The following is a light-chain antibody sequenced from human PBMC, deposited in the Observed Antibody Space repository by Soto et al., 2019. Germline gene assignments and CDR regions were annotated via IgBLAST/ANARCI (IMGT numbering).Light chain of an antibody. Sequence: DIQMTQSPSSLSASVGDTVTITCRASQSIRSWLAWYQQKPGTAPKLLIYRASSLESGVPSRFSGSGSGTEFALPISSLQPDDFATYYCQQYDSYPWTFGQGTKVEIK. CDR1: QSIRSW. J-gene: IGKJ1*01. V-gene: IGKV1-5*03. CDR3: QQYDSYPWT. CDR2: RAS.